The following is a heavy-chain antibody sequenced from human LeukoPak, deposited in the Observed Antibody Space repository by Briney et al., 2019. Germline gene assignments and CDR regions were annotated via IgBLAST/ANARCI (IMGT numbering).Heavy chain of an antibody. V-gene: IGHV6-1*01. J-gene: IGHJ4*02. CDR2: TYYRSKWYN. D-gene: IGHD3-22*01. CDR1: GDSVCSNSAA. Sequence: SQTLSLTCAISGDSVCSNSAAWNWIRQSPSRGLEWLGRTYYRSKWYNDYAVSVKSRITINPDTSKNQFSLQLNSVTPEDTAVYYCARGPGWGYYDSSGFDYWGQGTLVTVSS. CDR3: ARGPGWGYYDSSGFDY.